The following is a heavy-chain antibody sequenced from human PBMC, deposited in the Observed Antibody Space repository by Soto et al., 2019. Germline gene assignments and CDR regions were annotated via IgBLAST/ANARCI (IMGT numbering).Heavy chain of an antibody. V-gene: IGHV3-30*18. CDR2: ISYDGSNK. J-gene: IGHJ6*02. Sequence: GGSLRLSCAASGFIFSRYSMNWVRQAPGKGLEWVAVISYDGSNKYYAGSVKGRFTISRDNSKNTLYLQMNSLRAEDTAVYYCAKGSGGDYFRSTGDSYYYYGMDVWGQGTTVTVSS. D-gene: IGHD4-17*01. CDR1: GFIFSRYS. CDR3: AKGSGGDYFRSTGDSYYYYGMDV.